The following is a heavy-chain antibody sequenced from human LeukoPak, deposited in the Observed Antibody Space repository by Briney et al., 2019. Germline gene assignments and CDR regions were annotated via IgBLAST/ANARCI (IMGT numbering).Heavy chain of an antibody. V-gene: IGHV3-30*18. Sequence: GGSLRLSCAASGFTFYNYGMHWVRQAPGKGLEWVAVISYDGSNKYYADSVKGRFTISRDNSKNTLYLQMNSLRPEDTAVYYCAKGSVYSDYYYYGMDVWGQGTTVTVSS. D-gene: IGHD4-11*01. CDR2: ISYDGSNK. CDR3: AKGSVYSDYYYYGMDV. CDR1: GFTFYNYG. J-gene: IGHJ6*02.